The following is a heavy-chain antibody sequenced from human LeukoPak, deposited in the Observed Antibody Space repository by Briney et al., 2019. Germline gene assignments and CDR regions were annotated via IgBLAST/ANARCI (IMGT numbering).Heavy chain of an antibody. V-gene: IGHV3-33*07. J-gene: IGHJ5*02. D-gene: IGHD4-11*01. CDR3: ARYAQWGFDYSNSLEH. CDR1: GFTFSQFG. Sequence: GTSLRLSCEASGFTFSQFGMDCVRQAPGKGLEWVAVWSDATNEYYADSVKGRFTISRDNFKRTVSLEMNGLRTEDTAVYRCARYAQWGFDYSNSLEHWGQGSLVIVSS. CDR2: WSDATNE.